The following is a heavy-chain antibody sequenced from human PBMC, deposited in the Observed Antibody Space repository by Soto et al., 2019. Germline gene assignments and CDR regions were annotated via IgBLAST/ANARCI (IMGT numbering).Heavy chain of an antibody. D-gene: IGHD3-22*01. CDR3: ARGRYYDSSGYPLVSWFDP. Sequence: QVQLVQSGAEVKKPGASVKVSCKASGYTFTSYGISWVRQAPGQGLEWMGWISAYNGNTNYAQKLQGRVTMTTDTSTSTDYMELRSLRSDDTAVYYCARGRYYDSSGYPLVSWFDPWGQGTLVTVSS. J-gene: IGHJ5*02. V-gene: IGHV1-18*01. CDR1: GYTFTSYG. CDR2: ISAYNGNT.